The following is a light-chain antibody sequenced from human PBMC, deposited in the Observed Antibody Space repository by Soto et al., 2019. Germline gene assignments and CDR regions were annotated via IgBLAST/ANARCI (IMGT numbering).Light chain of an antibody. CDR3: QQYETFSGT. CDR2: DAS. J-gene: IGKJ1*01. Sequence: WYQQHPGKAPELLIFDASNLKSGVSSRFSGSGSGTKFTLTIASLQPDDFATYYCQQYETFSGTFGPGTKVDIK. V-gene: IGKV1-5*01.